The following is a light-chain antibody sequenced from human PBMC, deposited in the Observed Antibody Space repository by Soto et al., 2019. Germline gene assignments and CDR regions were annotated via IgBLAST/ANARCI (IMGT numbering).Light chain of an antibody. J-gene: IGKJ1*01. CDR1: QSVSSSY. V-gene: IGKV3-20*01. Sequence: VLTQSPGTLSLSPGDSATLSCRDSQSVSSSYLAWYQQKPGQAPRLLIYGESSRATGIPDRFSGSGSGTDLNLTISRLEPEDFAVYYCQKYGSSPWTCGQGTKVDIK. CDR2: GES. CDR3: QKYGSSPWT.